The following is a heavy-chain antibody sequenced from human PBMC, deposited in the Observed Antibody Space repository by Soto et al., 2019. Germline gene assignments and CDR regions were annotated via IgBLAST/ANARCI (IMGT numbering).Heavy chain of an antibody. CDR2: IHLSGET. V-gene: IGHV4-31*03. J-gene: IGHJ4*02. Sequence: QVQLQESGTGLLKPSQTLSLTCTVSGASISRGGYYWTWNRQHPGQTLEWMGHIHLSGETIYNPSRRGRLTKSLDTATNQSLLNLTAVTAADTAMYYCTIDQGGDPYYWGQGTPGTVSS. CDR1: GASISRGGYY. D-gene: IGHD2-21*01. CDR3: TIDQGGDPYY.